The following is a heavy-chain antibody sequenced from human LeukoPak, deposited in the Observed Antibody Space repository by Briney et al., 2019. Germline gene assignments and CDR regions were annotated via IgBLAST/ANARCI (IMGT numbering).Heavy chain of an antibody. Sequence: SETLSLTCAVYGGSFSGYCWSWIRQPPGKGLEWIGEINHSGSTNYNPSLKSRVTISVDTSKNQFSLKLSSVTAADTAVYYCARGPYSNSRRGGMDVWGKGTTVTVSP. CDR1: GGSFSGYC. D-gene: IGHD4-11*01. CDR2: INHSGST. V-gene: IGHV4-34*01. J-gene: IGHJ6*04. CDR3: ARGPYSNSRRGGMDV.